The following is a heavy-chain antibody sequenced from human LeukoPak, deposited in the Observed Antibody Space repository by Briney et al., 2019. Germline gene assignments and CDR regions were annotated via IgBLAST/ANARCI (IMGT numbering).Heavy chain of an antibody. D-gene: IGHD1-1*01. V-gene: IGHV3-13*01. CDR2: IGTAGDT. CDR1: GFTFSDYD. CDR3: ARVAKERVGGVYYFDY. Sequence: HPGGSLRLSCAASGFTFSDYDMHWVRRATGKGLEWVSAIGTAGDTYYTGSVKGRFTISRENAKNSLYLQMNSLRAGDTAVYYCARVAKERVGGVYYFDYWGQGTLVTVSS. J-gene: IGHJ4*02.